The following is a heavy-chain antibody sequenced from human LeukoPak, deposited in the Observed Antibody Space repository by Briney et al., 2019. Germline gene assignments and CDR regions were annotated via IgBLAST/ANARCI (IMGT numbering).Heavy chain of an antibody. CDR3: ARGAATGYDSYYFDS. Sequence: GASVKVSCKASGNTFTNDYMHWVRQAPTQGLEWMGIINPSGGSTSYAQKFQGRVIMTRDTSTSTVYMELSSLRSEDTAVYYCARGAATGYDSYYFDSWGRGTLVTVS. V-gene: IGHV1-46*01. J-gene: IGHJ4*02. D-gene: IGHD5-12*01. CDR2: INPSGGST. CDR1: GNTFTNDY.